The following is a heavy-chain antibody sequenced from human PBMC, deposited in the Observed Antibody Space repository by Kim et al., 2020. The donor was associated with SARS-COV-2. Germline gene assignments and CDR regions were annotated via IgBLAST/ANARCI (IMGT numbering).Heavy chain of an antibody. J-gene: IGHJ6*02. CDR3: ARDGGGTAMVTHYYYGMDV. CDR1: GGSISSYY. V-gene: IGHV4-59*01. CDR2: IYYSGST. Sequence: SETLSLTCTVSGGSISSYYWSWIRQPPGKGLEWIGYIYYSGSTNYNPSLKSRVTISVDTSKNQFSLKLSSVTAADTAVYYCARDGGGTAMVTHYYYGMDVWGQGTTVTVSS. D-gene: IGHD5-18*01.